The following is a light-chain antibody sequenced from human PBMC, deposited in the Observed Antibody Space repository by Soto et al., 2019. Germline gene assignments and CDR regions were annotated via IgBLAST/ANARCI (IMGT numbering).Light chain of an antibody. CDR3: QQYNNWPET. J-gene: IGKJ1*01. Sequence: EIVMTQSPATLSVSPGERATLSCRASQSVSSNLAWYQQKPGQAPRLLIYDASTRATGFPARFSGSGSGTEFTLTISSPQSEDFAVYYCQQYNNWPETFGQGTKVEIK. V-gene: IGKV3-15*01. CDR1: QSVSSN. CDR2: DAS.